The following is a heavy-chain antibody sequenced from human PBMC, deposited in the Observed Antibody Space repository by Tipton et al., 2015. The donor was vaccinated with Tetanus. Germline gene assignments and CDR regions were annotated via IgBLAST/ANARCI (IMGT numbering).Heavy chain of an antibody. CDR2: TYHTGTT. CDR3: ARDSRLFYAMDV. D-gene: IGHD6-25*01. Sequence: TLSLTCTVSGDSISSGNYRYNWIRQLPGKGLEWIGYTYHTGTTYYNPSFKSRVSISVDTSMSQFSLELNSVTAADTAVYYCARDSRLFYAMDVWGQGATVAVSS. CDR1: GDSISSGNYR. V-gene: IGHV4-31*03. J-gene: IGHJ6*02.